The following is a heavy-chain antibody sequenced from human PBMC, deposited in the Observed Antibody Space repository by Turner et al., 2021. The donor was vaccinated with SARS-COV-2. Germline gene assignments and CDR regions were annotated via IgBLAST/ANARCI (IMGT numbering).Heavy chain of an antibody. J-gene: IGHJ4*02. CDR2: MNTNSANT. D-gene: IGHD5-18*01. CDR3: AREFSSGY. CDR1: GYTFTSYD. Sequence: QVQLVQSGAEVKKPGASVKVSCKASGYTFTSYDINWVRQATGQGLEWMGWMNTNSANTGYAQKFQGRVTMTRDASTSTVYMELSSLRSEDTAVYYCAREFSSGYWGQGTLVTVSS. V-gene: IGHV1-8*01.